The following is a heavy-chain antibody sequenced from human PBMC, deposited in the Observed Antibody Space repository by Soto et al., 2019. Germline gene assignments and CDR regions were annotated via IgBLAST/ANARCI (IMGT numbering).Heavy chain of an antibody. CDR2: IWYDGSNK. CDR1: GFTFSSYG. D-gene: IGHD2-21*01. J-gene: IGHJ4*02. CDR3: ARESSSYRGGDCYGTPFDY. V-gene: IGHV3-33*01. Sequence: QVQLVESGGGVVQPGRSLRLSCAASGFTFSSYGMHWVRQAPGKGLEWVAVIWYDGSNKYYADSVKGRFTISRDNSKNTLYLQMNSLRAEDTAVYYCARESSSYRGGDCYGTPFDYWGQGTLVTVSS.